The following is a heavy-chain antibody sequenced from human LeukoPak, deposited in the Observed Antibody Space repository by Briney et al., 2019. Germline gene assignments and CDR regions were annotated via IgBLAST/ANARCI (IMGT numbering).Heavy chain of an antibody. V-gene: IGHV1-2*02. D-gene: IGHD3-10*01. CDR3: ARDGITMVRGVIKADGMDV. J-gene: IGHJ6*02. CDR2: INPNSGGT. CDR1: GYTFTVNY. Sequence: ASVKVSFKASGYTFTVNYMNWVGQAPGQGREGMGWINPNSGGTNYAQKFQGRVTMTSDTSISTAYMELSRLRSDDTAVYYCARDGITMVRGVIKADGMDVWGQGTTVTVSS.